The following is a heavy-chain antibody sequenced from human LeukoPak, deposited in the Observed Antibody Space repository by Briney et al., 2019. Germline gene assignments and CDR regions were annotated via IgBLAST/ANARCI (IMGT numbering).Heavy chain of an antibody. CDR1: GFTVNSNY. V-gene: IGHV3-66*01. CDR3: ARGGTDGFDI. D-gene: IGHD1-1*01. J-gene: IGHJ3*02. Sequence: GGSLRLSCAASGFTVNSNYMSWVRQAPGKGLEWVSGIYSCGSTYYADSVKGRFTISRDNSKNTLYLQMNSLRAEDTAVYFCARGGTDGFDIWGQETMVTVSS. CDR2: IYSCGST.